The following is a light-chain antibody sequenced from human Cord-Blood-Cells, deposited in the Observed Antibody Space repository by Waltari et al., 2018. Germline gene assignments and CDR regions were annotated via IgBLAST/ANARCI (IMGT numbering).Light chain of an antibody. Sequence: QSALTQPPSASGSPGQSVTISGTGTSSAVGGYNYVSWYQQHPGKAPNLMIYEVSKRPSGVPDRFSGSKSGNTASLTVSGLQAEDEADYYCSSYAGSNNWVFGGGTKLTVL. CDR2: EVS. V-gene: IGLV2-8*01. CDR3: SSYAGSNNWV. J-gene: IGLJ3*02. CDR1: SSAVGGYNY.